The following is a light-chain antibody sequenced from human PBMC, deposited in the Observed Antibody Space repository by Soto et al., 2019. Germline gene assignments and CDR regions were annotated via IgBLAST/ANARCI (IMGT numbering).Light chain of an antibody. Sequence: EIVLKKSPGTLSLSPGERATLSCRAIQSVGSYLAWYRQTPGQAPRLLIYDASNRATGIPARFSGSGSGTDFTLTISSLEPEDFAVFYCQQRSNWHSITFGQGTRLEI. CDR1: QSVGSY. CDR2: DAS. V-gene: IGKV3-11*01. J-gene: IGKJ5*01. CDR3: QQRSNWHSIT.